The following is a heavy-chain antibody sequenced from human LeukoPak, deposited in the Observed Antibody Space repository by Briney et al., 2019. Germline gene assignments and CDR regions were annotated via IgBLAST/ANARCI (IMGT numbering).Heavy chain of an antibody. D-gene: IGHD5-18*01. V-gene: IGHV1-24*01. Sequence: ASVKVSCTVSGYTLTELSMHWVRQAPGKGLEWMGGFDPEDGETIYAQKFQGRVTMTEDTSTDTAYMELSSLRSEDTAVYYCATLDSYGRDSLDYWGQGTLVTVSS. CDR1: GYTLTELS. CDR2: FDPEDGET. J-gene: IGHJ4*02. CDR3: ATLDSYGRDSLDY.